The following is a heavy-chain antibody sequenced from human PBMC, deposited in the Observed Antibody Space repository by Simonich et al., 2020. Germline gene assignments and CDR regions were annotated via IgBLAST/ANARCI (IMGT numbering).Heavy chain of an antibody. J-gene: IGHJ4*02. D-gene: IGHD3-10*01. CDR2: INPNRGGT. Sequence: QVQLVQSGAEVKKPGASVKVSCKASGYTFTGYYMHWVRQAPGQGLGWMGWINPNRGGTNYAQKFQGRVTMTRDTSISTAYMELSRLRSDDTAVYYCASASYGSGSYYDYWGQGTLVTVSS. CDR3: ASASYGSGSYYDY. CDR1: GYTFTGYY. V-gene: IGHV1-2*02.